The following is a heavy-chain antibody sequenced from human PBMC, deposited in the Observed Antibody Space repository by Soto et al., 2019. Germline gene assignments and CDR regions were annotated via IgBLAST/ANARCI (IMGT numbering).Heavy chain of an antibody. D-gene: IGHD3-22*01. Sequence: QVQLVQSGAEVKKPGASVKVSCKASGYIFTRYAIHWVRQAPGQRLEWMGWIDAGNGNTRYSPRLQGRVTITRDTSATTVYMELSSLRSEDTAVYYCARDRKHDSSGYYAYWGQGALVTVSS. V-gene: IGHV1-3*01. CDR2: IDAGNGNT. CDR1: GYIFTRYA. J-gene: IGHJ4*02. CDR3: ARDRKHDSSGYYAY.